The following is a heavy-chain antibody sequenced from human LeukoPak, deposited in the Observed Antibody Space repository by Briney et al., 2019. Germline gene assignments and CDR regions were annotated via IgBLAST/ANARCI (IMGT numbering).Heavy chain of an antibody. CDR3: ASALNYYGPFDY. D-gene: IGHD3-10*01. J-gene: IGHJ4*02. Sequence: PGRSLRLSCAASGFTFSSYGMHWVRQAPGKGLEWVAVISYDGSNKYYADSVKGRFTISRDNSKSTLYLQMNSLRAEDTAVYYCASALNYYGPFDYWGQGTLVTVSS. CDR1: GFTFSSYG. V-gene: IGHV3-30*03. CDR2: ISYDGSNK.